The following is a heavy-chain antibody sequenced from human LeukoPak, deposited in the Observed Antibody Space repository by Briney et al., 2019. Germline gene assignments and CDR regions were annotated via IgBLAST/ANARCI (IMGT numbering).Heavy chain of an antibody. J-gene: IGHJ4*02. V-gene: IGHV4-39*07. CDR3: ARVFDS. CDR1: GGSVYTSDYY. CDR2: IFYTGKT. Sequence: SETLSLTCTVSGGSVYTSDYYWGWVRQPPGKGPEWIGDIFYTGKTNYNPSLKSRASISIDTSKNQFSLKLTFVTAADTAVYYCARVFDSWGQGTLVTVSS.